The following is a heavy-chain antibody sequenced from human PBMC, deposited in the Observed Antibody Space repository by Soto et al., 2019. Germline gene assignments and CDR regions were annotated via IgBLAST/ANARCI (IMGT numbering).Heavy chain of an antibody. CDR2: INHSGST. CDR1: GGSFSGYY. J-gene: IGHJ6*02. Sequence: QVQLQQWGAGLLKPSETLSLTCAVYGGSFSGYYWSWIRQPPGKGLEWIGEINHSGSTNYNPSLKSRVTISVDTSKNQFSLKLSSVTAADTAVYYCARGPSSSWYYGYYYGMDVWGQGTTVTVSS. V-gene: IGHV4-34*01. CDR3: ARGPSSSWYYGYYYGMDV. D-gene: IGHD6-13*01.